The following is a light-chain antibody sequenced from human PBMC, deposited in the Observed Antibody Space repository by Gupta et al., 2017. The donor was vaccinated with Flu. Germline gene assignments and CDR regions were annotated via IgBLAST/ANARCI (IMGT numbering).Light chain of an antibody. Sequence: QSALTQPRSVSGSPGQSVTTSCTGTSGDVGAYNYVSWYQQYPGKAPNLMLYDVNQRPSGVPDRFSCSKSGDTASLTISGLESEDEADYYCCSYAGSNTLVFGGGTKLTVL. J-gene: IGLJ2*01. V-gene: IGLV2-11*01. CDR2: DVN. CDR1: SGDVGAYNY. CDR3: CSYAGSNTLV.